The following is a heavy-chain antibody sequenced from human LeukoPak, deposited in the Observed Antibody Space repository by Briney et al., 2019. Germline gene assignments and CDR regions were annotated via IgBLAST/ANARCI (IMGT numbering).Heavy chain of an antibody. J-gene: IGHJ2*01. CDR3: ARENYGDLLYWYFDL. D-gene: IGHD4-17*01. Sequence: SQTLSLTCTVSGGSISSGSYYWSWIRQPAGKGLEWIGRIYTSGSTNYNPSLKSRVTISVDTSKNQFSLKLSSVTAADTAVYYCARENYGDLLYWYFDLWDRGTLVTVSS. V-gene: IGHV4-61*02. CDR1: GGSISSGSYY. CDR2: IYTSGST.